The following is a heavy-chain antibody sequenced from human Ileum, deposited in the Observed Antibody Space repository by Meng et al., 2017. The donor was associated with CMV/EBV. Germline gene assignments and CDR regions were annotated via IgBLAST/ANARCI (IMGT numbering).Heavy chain of an antibody. CDR3: ARRVAGTLWDDY. D-gene: IGHD6-19*01. CDR1: GASISSGDYC. V-gene: IGHV4-30-4*08. CDR2: IYISGNT. J-gene: IGHJ4*02. Sequence: VSGASISSGDYCWSWIRQPPGKGLEWIGYIYISGNTYYNPSLKSRITMSVDTSKNQFSLKLSSVTAADTAVYYCARRVAGTLWDDYWGQGTLVTVSS.